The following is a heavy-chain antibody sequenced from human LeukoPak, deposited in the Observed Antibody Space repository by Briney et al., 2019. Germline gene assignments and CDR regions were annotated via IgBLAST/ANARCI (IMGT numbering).Heavy chain of an antibody. J-gene: IGHJ4*02. D-gene: IGHD6-13*01. CDR3: AKDSEVAATDY. CDR1: GFTFSSYE. Sequence: PGGSLRLSCAASGFTFSSYEMNWVRQAPGKGLEWVSYISSSGSTIYYADSVKGRFTISRDNSKNTLYLQMNSLRAEDTAVYYCAKDSEVAATDYWGQGTLVTVSS. CDR2: ISSSGSTI. V-gene: IGHV3-48*03.